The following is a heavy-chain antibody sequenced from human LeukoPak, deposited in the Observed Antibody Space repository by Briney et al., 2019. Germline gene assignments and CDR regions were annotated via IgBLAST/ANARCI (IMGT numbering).Heavy chain of an antibody. D-gene: IGHD2-15*01. V-gene: IGHV4-31*03. CDR3: ARVVVAATPIERYYYYYYGMDV. CDR2: IYYSGST. CDR1: GGSIRSGGYY. J-gene: IGHJ6*02. Sequence: SETLSLTCTVYGGSIRSGGYYWSWIRQHPGKGLEWIGYIYYSGSTYYNPSLESRVTISVDTSKNQFSLKLSSVTAADTAVYYCARVVVAATPIERYYYYYYGMDVWGQGTTVTVSS.